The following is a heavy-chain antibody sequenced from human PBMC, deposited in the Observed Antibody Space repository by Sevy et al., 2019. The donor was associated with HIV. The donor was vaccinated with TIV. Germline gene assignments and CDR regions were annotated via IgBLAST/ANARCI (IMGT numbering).Heavy chain of an antibody. CDR2: ISSSNYI. J-gene: IGHJ6*02. V-gene: IGHV3-21*01. CDR1: GFTFSSYN. CDR3: ARVVAYCSGGSCFPGYYYGMDV. Sequence: GGSLRLSCAASGFTFSSYNMNWVHQAPGKGLEWVSSISSSNYIYYADSMKGRFTISRDNAKNSLYLHMNSLRAEDTAVYYCARVVAYCSGGSCFPGYYYGMDVWGQGTTVTVSS. D-gene: IGHD2-15*01.